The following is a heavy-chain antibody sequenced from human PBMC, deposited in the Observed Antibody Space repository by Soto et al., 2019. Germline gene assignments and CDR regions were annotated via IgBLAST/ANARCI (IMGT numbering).Heavy chain of an antibody. J-gene: IGHJ6*02. D-gene: IGHD6-19*01. CDR3: ARGEVAGDDNYYYRMDV. Sequence: QVQLVQSGAEVKKPGASVRVSCKASGYTFTSYGISWVRQAPGQGLEWMGWISAYNGNTKYAQRLQGRVTMTTDTPTSTDYMEMRILRSDGTAVYFCARGEVAGDDNYYYRMDVWGQGTTVTVSS. CDR1: GYTFTSYG. CDR2: ISAYNGNT. V-gene: IGHV1-18*01.